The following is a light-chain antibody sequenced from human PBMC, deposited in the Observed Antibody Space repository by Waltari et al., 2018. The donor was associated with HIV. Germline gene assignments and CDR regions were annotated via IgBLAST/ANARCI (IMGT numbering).Light chain of an antibody. J-gene: IGLJ3*02. CDR3: GTWDSSLSAV. V-gene: IGLV1-51*01. CDR1: SSNNGKHD. CDR2: GNY. Sequence: QSVLTQPPSVSAAPGQTVTISCSGSSSNNGKHDVSWYQQLPGTAPKLLIYGNYTRPSGTPARFPGSKSGTSANLAITGLQTGDEADYYCGTWDSSLSAVFGGGTKLTVL.